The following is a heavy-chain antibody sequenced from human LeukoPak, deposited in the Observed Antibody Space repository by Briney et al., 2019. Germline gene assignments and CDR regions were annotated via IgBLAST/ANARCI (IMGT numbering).Heavy chain of an antibody. Sequence: SETLSLTCTVSGGSIISSTYYWDWVRQPPGKGLEWIGTIYSSGTTYYIPSLKSRVTTSLDTSKNQFSLKLSSVTAADTAVYYCARLPVNEFHFDFWGQGTLVTVSS. V-gene: IGHV4-39*01. CDR3: ARLPVNEFHFDF. CDR2: IYSSGTT. D-gene: IGHD3-10*01. J-gene: IGHJ4*02. CDR1: GGSIISSTYY.